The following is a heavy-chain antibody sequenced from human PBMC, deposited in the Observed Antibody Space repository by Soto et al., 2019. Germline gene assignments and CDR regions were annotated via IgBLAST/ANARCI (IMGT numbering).Heavy chain of an antibody. V-gene: IGHV4-59*01. J-gene: IGHJ6*03. CDR2: IYYSGST. CDR1: GGSISSYY. Sequence: PPETLSLTCSVSGGSISSYYWSWIRQPPGKGLEWIGYIYYSGSTNYNPSLKSRVTISVDTSKNQFSLKLSSVTAADTAVYYCAGSGLYYYYMDVWGKGTTVTVSS. CDR3: AGSGLYYYYMDV. D-gene: IGHD3-22*01.